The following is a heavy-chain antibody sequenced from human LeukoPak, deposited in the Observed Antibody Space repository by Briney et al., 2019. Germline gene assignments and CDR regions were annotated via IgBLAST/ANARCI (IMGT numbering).Heavy chain of an antibody. J-gene: IGHJ6*02. V-gene: IGHV4-30-2*01. CDR1: GGSISSGGYS. CDR2: IYHSGST. Sequence: PSELLSFTCAVSGGSISSGGYSWSWIRQPPGKGLEWIGYIYHSGSTYYNPSLKSRVTISVDRSKNQFSLKLSSVTAADTAVYYCAREGIYCSSTSCYYYGMDVWGQGTTVTVSS. D-gene: IGHD2-2*01. CDR3: AREGIYCSSTSCYYYGMDV.